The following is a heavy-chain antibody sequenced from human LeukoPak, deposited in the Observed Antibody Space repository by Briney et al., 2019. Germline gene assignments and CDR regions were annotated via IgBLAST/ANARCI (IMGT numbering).Heavy chain of an antibody. J-gene: IGHJ6*02. CDR1: GGSITSYY. CDR2: IYYSGST. CDR3: ARVGMITFGGVIVDYYGMDV. V-gene: IGHV4-59*01. D-gene: IGHD3-16*02. Sequence: SETLSLTCTVSGGSITSYYWSWIRQPPGKGPEWIGYIYYSGSTNYNPSLKSRVTISVDTSKNQFSLKLSSVTAADTAVYYCARVGMITFGGVIVDYYGMDVWGQGTTVTVSS.